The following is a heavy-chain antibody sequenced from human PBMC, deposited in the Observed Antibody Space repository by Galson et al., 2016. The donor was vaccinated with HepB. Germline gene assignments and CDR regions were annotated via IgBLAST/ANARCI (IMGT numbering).Heavy chain of an antibody. Sequence: PALVKPTQTLTVTCSFSGFSLSTAGVGVGWIRQSPGKALEWLALIYWNDEKNYCPSLVSRLTITKDTSGNQVVLTLTNMDPVDTGTYFWAHRLLVAGQWNFDNWDPGTPVTGS. V-gene: IGHV2-5*01. CDR1: GFSLSTAGVG. J-gene: IGHJ4*02. D-gene: IGHD6-13*01. CDR2: IYWNDEK. CDR3: AHRLLVAGQWNFDN.